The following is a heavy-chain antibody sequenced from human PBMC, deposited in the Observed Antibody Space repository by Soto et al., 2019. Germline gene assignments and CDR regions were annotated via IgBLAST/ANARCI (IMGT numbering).Heavy chain of an antibody. Sequence: EVQLVESGGGLVQPGGSLRLSCVDSGFTFSSYWMSWVRQAPVKGLEWVGNIKQDGSEENYVDSVKGRFTISRDNAKKSMYLQMNRVRAEDTAVYYCARIASSGRGWDVWGQGTTVVVSS. V-gene: IGHV3-7*01. CDR2: IKQDGSEE. CDR3: ARIASSGRGWDV. D-gene: IGHD3-10*01. CDR1: GFTFSSYW. J-gene: IGHJ6*02.